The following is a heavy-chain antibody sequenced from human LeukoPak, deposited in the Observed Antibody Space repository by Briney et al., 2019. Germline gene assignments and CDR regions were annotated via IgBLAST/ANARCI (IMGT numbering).Heavy chain of an antibody. V-gene: IGHV1-69*13. CDR3: ARDRYYDSSGHENWFDP. D-gene: IGHD3-22*01. CDR2: IIPIFGTA. J-gene: IGHJ5*02. Sequence: ASVKVSCKASGGTFSSYAISWVRQAPGQGLEWMGGIIPIFGTANYAQKFQGRVTITADESTSTAYMELSSLRSEDTAVYYCARDRYYDSSGHENWFDPWGQGTLVTVSS. CDR1: GGTFSSYA.